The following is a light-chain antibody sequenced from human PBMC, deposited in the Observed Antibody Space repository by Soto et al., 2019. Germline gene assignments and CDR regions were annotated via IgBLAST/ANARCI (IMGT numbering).Light chain of an antibody. Sequence: EILMTQSPATLSVSPGERATLSCRASQTVESNLAWYQQQPGQAPRLLIYDASIRATDIPARFSGSGSGTEFTLTIRSLQSEDFAVYYCQQYNTWPPYTFGQGTKVEIK. CDR3: QQYNTWPPYT. V-gene: IGKV3-15*01. J-gene: IGKJ2*01. CDR1: QTVESN. CDR2: DAS.